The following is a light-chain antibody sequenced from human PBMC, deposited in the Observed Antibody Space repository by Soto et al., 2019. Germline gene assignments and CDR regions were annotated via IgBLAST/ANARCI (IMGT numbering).Light chain of an antibody. CDR3: QQYNNWPPWT. V-gene: IGKV3-15*01. J-gene: IGKJ1*01. CDR1: QSVSSN. CDR2: GAS. Sequence: IEMTQSPATLSVPPGDTATLSCRASQSVSSNVAWYQRRPGQAPRLLIYGASTRATGIPARFSGSGSGTHFTLTISSLQSEAFALYYCQQYNNWPPWTFGQGTKVEIK.